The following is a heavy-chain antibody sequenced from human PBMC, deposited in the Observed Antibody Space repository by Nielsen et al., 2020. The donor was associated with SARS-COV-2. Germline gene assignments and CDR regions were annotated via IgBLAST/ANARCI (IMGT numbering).Heavy chain of an antibody. D-gene: IGHD2-21*02. CDR1: GFTFSSYA. CDR2: ISYDGSNK. V-gene: IGHV3-30*04. J-gene: IGHJ6*02. CDR3: ARGPYCGGDCYSVSDV. Sequence: GESLKISCAASGFTFSSYAMHWVRQAPGKGLEWVAVISYDGSNKYYADSVKGRFTISRDNSKNTLYLQMNSLRAEDTAVYYCARGPYCGGDCYSVSDVWGQGTTVTVSS.